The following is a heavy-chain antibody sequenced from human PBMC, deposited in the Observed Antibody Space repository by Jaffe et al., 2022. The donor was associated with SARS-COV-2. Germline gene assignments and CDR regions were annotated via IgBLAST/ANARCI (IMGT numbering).Heavy chain of an antibody. D-gene: IGHD3-22*01. V-gene: IGHV3-64*01. CDR2: ISSNGGST. CDR1: GFTFSSYA. CDR3: ARGGEDYYDSSGYYYYFDY. J-gene: IGHJ4*02. Sequence: EVQLVESGGGLVQPGGSLRLSCAASGFTFSSYAMHWVRQAPGKGLEYVSAISSNGGSTYYANSVKGRFTISRDNSKNTLYLQMGSLRAEDMAVYYCARGGEDYYDSSGYYYYFDYWGQGTLVTVSS.